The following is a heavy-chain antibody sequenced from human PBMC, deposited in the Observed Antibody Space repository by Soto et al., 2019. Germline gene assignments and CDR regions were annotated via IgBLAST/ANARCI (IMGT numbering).Heavy chain of an antibody. CDR2: ISYDGSNK. V-gene: IGHV3-30*18. CDR3: AKLVEISLMDV. D-gene: IGHD2-15*01. Sequence: QVQLVESGGGVVQPGRSLRLSCAASGFTFSSYGMHWVRQAPGKGLEWVAVISYDGSNKYYADSVKGRFTISRDNSKNTLYLQMNSLRAEDTAVYYCAKLVEISLMDVWGQGTTVTVSS. J-gene: IGHJ6*02. CDR1: GFTFSSYG.